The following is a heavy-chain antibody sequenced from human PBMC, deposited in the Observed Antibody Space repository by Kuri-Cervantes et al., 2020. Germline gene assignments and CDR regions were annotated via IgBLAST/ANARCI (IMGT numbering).Heavy chain of an antibody. V-gene: IGHV3-49*04. CDR3: TRDSDYDFWSGYYGDY. J-gene: IGHJ4*02. CDR2: IRSKAYGGTT. CDR1: GFTFSSYG. D-gene: IGHD3-3*01. Sequence: GESLKISCAASGFTFSSYGMHWVRQAPGKGLEWVGFIRSKAYGGTTEYAASVKGRFTISRDDSKSIAYLQMNSLKTEDTAVYYCTRDSDYDFWSGYYGDYWGQGTLVTVSS.